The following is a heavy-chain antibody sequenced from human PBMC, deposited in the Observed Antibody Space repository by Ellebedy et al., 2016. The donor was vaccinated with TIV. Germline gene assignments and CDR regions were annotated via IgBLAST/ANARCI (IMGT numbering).Heavy chain of an antibody. CDR1: GFTFGDYA. V-gene: IGHV3-49*03. D-gene: IGHD3-9*01. Sequence: GESLKISCTASGFTFGDYAMSWFRQAPGKGLEWVGFIRSKAYGGTTEYAASVKGRFTISRDDSKSIAYLQMNSLKTEDTAVYYCTRDQKWSGVRYFDWLSIWGQGTLVTVSS. J-gene: IGHJ4*02. CDR3: TRDQKWSGVRYFDWLSI. CDR2: IRSKAYGGTT.